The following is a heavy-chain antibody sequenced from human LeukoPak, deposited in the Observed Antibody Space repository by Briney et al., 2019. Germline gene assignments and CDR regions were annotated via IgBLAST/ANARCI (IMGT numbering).Heavy chain of an antibody. Sequence: PGGSLRLSCAASGFTFSSYGMHWVRQAPGKGLEWVAVISYDGSNKYYADSVKGRFTISRDNSKNTLYLQMNSLRAEDTAVYYCAKDSYYYDSSGYSNLDYWGQGTLVTVSS. CDR3: AKDSYYYDSSGYSNLDY. CDR2: ISYDGSNK. V-gene: IGHV3-30*18. CDR1: GFTFSSYG. J-gene: IGHJ4*02. D-gene: IGHD3-22*01.